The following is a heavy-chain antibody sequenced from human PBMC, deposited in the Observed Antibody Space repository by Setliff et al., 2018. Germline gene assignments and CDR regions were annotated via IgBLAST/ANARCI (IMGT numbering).Heavy chain of an antibody. V-gene: IGHV4-39*01. CDR3: ARRASGSYYVQNFQH. D-gene: IGHD1-26*01. J-gene: IGHJ1*01. CDR1: GGSISSSSYY. CDR2: IYYSGST. Sequence: SSETLSLTCTVSGGSISSSSYYWGWIRQPPGKGLEWIGSIYYSGSTYYNPSLKSRVTISVDTSKNQFSLKLSSVTAADTAVYYCARRASGSYYVQNFQHWGQGTLVTVSS.